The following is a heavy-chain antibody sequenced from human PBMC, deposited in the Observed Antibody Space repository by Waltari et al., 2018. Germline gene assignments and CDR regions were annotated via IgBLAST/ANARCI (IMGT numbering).Heavy chain of an antibody. CDR2: IYYSGST. CDR1: SSSYY. CDR3: ARVPHSSWYFDY. J-gene: IGHJ4*02. V-gene: IGHV4-39*07. Sequence: SSSYYWGWIRQPPGKGLEWIGSIYYSGSTYYNPSLKSRVTISVDTSKNQFSLKLSSVTAADTAVYYCARVPHSSWYFDYWGQGTLVTVSS. D-gene: IGHD6-13*01.